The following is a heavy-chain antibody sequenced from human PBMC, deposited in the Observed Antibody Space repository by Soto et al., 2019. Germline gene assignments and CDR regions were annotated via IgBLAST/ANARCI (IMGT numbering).Heavy chain of an antibody. V-gene: IGHV4-34*01. CDR1: GGSFSGYY. CDR3: ARGRIVVLPAARHNWFDP. Sequence: QVQLQQWGAGLLKPSETLSLTCAVYGGSFSGYYWSWLRQPPGKGLEWIGEINHSGSTNYNPSLKSRVTISVDTSKNQFSLKLSSVTAADTAVYYCARGRIVVLPAARHNWFDPWGQGTLVTVSS. CDR2: INHSGST. J-gene: IGHJ5*02. D-gene: IGHD2-2*01.